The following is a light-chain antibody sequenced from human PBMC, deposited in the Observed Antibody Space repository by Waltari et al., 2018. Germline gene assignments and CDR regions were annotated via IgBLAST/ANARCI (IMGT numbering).Light chain of an antibody. CDR3: ATWDDSRVV. V-gene: IGLV1-47*01. CDR2: RDT. CDR1: SPNIGSNY. Sequence: QSVLTQPPSASGTPGQRVTIPCSGSSPNIGSNYVYWYQQLPGMAPKLLIYRDTQRPSGVPDRFSGSKSGTSASLAISGLRSEDEADYYCATWDDSRVVFGGGTKLTVL. J-gene: IGLJ2*01.